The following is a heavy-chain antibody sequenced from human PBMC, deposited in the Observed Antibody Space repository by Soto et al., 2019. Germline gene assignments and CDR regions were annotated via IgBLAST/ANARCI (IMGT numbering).Heavy chain of an antibody. CDR1: DGSISTYDW. Sequence: SETLSLTCVVSDGSISTYDWWSWVRHPPGKGLEWIGKMFHSGGADYSPSLKSRVTITADSSKNHFSLRLTAVTAADTAVYYCATGTVDSMIEHWGQGTQVTVSS. V-gene: IGHV4-4*02. D-gene: IGHD2-21*01. CDR2: MFHSGGA. J-gene: IGHJ4*02. CDR3: ATGTVDSMIEH.